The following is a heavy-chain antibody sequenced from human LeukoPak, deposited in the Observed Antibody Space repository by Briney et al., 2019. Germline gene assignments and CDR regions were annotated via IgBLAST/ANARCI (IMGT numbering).Heavy chain of an antibody. D-gene: IGHD3-16*02. V-gene: IGHV3-13*03. Sequence: GGSLRLSCAACGFTFSSYDMHWVRQATGKGLEWVSAIGTAGDTYYPGSVKGQFTISRENAKNSLYLQMNSLRAGDTAVYYCASVLTPNYDYVWGSYRPTCFDYWGQGTLVTVSS. CDR3: ASVLTPNYDYVWGSYRPTCFDY. J-gene: IGHJ4*02. CDR1: GFTFSSYD. CDR2: IGTAGDT.